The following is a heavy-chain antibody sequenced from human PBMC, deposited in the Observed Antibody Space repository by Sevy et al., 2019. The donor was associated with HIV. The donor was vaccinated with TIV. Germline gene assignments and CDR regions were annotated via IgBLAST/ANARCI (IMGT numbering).Heavy chain of an antibody. Sequence: SESLSLTCTVSGGSISSYYWSWIRQPPGKGLEWIGYIYYSGSTNYNPSVKSRVTISVDTSKNQFSLKLSSVTAADTAVYYCARGMVRGVNDYWGHGTLVTVSS. J-gene: IGHJ4*01. D-gene: IGHD3-10*01. CDR2: IYYSGST. CDR1: GGSISSYY. CDR3: ARGMVRGVNDY. V-gene: IGHV4-59*01.